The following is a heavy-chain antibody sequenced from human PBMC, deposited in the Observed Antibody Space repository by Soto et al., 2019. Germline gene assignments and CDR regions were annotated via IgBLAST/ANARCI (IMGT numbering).Heavy chain of an antibody. CDR1: GYTFTGYY. J-gene: IGHJ5*02. Sequence: GASVKVSCKASGYTFTGYYMHWVRQAPGQGLEWMGWINPNSGGTNYAQKFQGRVTMTRDTSISTAYMELSRLRSDDTAVYYCARDPTAGYDFWSGYLFKRHDPSFDPWGQGTLVTVSS. D-gene: IGHD3-3*01. CDR3: ARDPTAGYDFWSGYLFKRHDPSFDP. CDR2: INPNSGGT. V-gene: IGHV1-2*02.